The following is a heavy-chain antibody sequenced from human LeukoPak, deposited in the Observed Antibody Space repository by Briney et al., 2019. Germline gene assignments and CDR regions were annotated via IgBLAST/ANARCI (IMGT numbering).Heavy chain of an antibody. CDR3: ARGFGGSRVGGNRPLDV. Sequence: PSETLSLTCTVSGGSISSYYWSWIRQPPGKGLEWIGYIYYSGSTNYNPSLKSRVTISVDTSKNQFSLKLSSVTAAVTAVYYCARGFGGSRVGGNRPLDVWGKGTTVTVSS. CDR1: GGSISSYY. D-gene: IGHD1-26*01. J-gene: IGHJ6*04. CDR2: IYYSGST. V-gene: IGHV4-59*01.